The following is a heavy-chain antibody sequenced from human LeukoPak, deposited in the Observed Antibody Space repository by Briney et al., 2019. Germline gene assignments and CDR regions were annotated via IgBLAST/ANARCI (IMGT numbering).Heavy chain of an antibody. J-gene: IGHJ4*02. Sequence: SETLSLTCAVYGGSFSGYYWSWIRQPPGKGLEWIGEINHSGSTNYNPSLKSRVAISVDTSKNQFSLKLSSVTAADTAVYYCAREVAATGYSNDYWGQGTLVTVSS. CDR3: AREVAATGYSNDY. CDR1: GGSFSGYY. D-gene: IGHD3-9*01. CDR2: INHSGST. V-gene: IGHV4-34*01.